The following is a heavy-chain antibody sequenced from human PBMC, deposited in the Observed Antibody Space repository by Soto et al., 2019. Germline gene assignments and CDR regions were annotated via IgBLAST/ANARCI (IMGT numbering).Heavy chain of an antibody. V-gene: IGHV3-30*18. CDR2: ISNDGNNK. Sequence: PGGSLRLSCAASGFTFSINDMHWVRQAPGRGLEWVAVISNDGNNKYYADSVKGRFTLSRDNSKNMVYLQMDSLRVEDTAVYFCAKDNKTYNWDYIFDSWGPGTLVPVSS. CDR3: AKDNKTYNWDYIFDS. D-gene: IGHD1-7*01. J-gene: IGHJ4*02. CDR1: GFTFSIND.